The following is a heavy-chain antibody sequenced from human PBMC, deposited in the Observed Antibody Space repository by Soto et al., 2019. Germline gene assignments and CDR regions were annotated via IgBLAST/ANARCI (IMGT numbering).Heavy chain of an antibody. CDR1: DDSFRGAEYY. Sequence: LSLTCTVSDDSFRGAEYYWSWIRQPLGKGPEWIGYTYYNGDTKYNPALRSRVTMSEDTSKNQFSLRLSSVTAADTAVYFCARGPAYIDGWRTFDLWGRGILVTVSS. CDR2: TYYNGDT. CDR3: ARGPAYIDGWRTFDL. V-gene: IGHV4-61*08. J-gene: IGHJ4*02. D-gene: IGHD6-19*01.